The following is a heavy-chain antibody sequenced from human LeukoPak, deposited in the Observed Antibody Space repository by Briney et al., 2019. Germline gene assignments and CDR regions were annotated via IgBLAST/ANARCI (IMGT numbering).Heavy chain of an antibody. CDR1: GYTFTGYY. CDR3: ARADGFQAFGFDY. CDR2: INPNSGGT. Sequence: ASVKVSCKASGYTFTGYYMHWVRQAPGQGLEWMGWINPNSGGTNYAQKFQGRVTITADESTSTAYMELSSLRSEDTAVYYCARADGFQAFGFDYWGQGTLVTVSS. V-gene: IGHV1-2*02. D-gene: IGHD3-10*01. J-gene: IGHJ4*02.